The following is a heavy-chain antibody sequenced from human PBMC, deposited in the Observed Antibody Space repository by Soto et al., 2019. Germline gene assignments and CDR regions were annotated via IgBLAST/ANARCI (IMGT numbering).Heavy chain of an antibody. Sequence: GASVKVSCKASGGTFSSYTISWVRQAPGQGLEWMGRIIPILGIANYAQKFQGRVTITADKSTSTAYMELSSLRSEDTAVYYCAAAYVDIVATTPDAFDIWGQGTMVTVSS. CDR3: AAAYVDIVATTPDAFDI. J-gene: IGHJ3*02. D-gene: IGHD5-12*01. CDR2: IIPILGIA. V-gene: IGHV1-69*02. CDR1: GGTFSSYT.